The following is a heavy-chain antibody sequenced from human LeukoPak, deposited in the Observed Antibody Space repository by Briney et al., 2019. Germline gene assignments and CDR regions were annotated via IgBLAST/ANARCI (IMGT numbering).Heavy chain of an antibody. V-gene: IGHV1-18*01. D-gene: IGHD6-13*01. CDR1: GYTFTSYG. Sequence: ASVKVSFKASGYTFTSYGISWVRQAPGQGLEWMGWISAYNGNTNYAQKLQGRVTITTDTSTSTAYMELRSLRSDDTAVYYCARVIGSSSWKNWFDPWGQGTLVTVSS. J-gene: IGHJ5*02. CDR2: ISAYNGNT. CDR3: ARVIGSSSWKNWFDP.